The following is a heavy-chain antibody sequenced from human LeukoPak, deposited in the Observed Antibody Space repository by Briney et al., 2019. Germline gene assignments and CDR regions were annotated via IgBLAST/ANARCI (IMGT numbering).Heavy chain of an antibody. D-gene: IGHD3-16*01. V-gene: IGHV1-18*01. CDR2: ISAYNGNT. CDR1: GYTFTSYG. CDR3: AREMKVRGVMSY. J-gene: IGHJ4*02. Sequence: ASVKVSCKASGYTFTSYGISWVRQAPGQGLEWMGWISAYNGNTNYAQKHQGRVTMTTDTSTSTAYMELRSLRSDDTAVYYCAREMKVRGVMSYWGQGTLVTVSS.